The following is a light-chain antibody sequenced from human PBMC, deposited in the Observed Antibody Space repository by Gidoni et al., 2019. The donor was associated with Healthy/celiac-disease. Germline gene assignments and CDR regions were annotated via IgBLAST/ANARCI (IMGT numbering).Light chain of an antibody. Sequence: EIVLTQSPATLSLSPGERATLSCRASQSVSSYLAWYQQQPGHAPRLLIYDASNRATGIPARFSGSGSGTDFTLTISSLEPEDFAVYYCQQRSNWPRLTFGGGTKVEIK. CDR2: DAS. J-gene: IGKJ4*01. V-gene: IGKV3-11*01. CDR1: QSVSSY. CDR3: QQRSNWPRLT.